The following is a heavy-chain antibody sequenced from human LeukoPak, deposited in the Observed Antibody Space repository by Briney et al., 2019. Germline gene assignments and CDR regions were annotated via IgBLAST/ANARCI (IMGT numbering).Heavy chain of an antibody. D-gene: IGHD2-15*01. Sequence: AAVNDTLLSTGYTFLQYVMDAVGRPPGQGLEWMGWISAYKGDTKYAQKFQGRVTMSTDTSTTTAYMDLRSLRSKDTAVYYWATDSHPAGPPGSDFDYWGQGTLSPSPQ. J-gene: IGHJ4*02. CDR1: GYTFLQYV. CDR3: ATDSHPAGPPGSDFDY. CDR2: ISAYKGDT. V-gene: IGHV1-18*04.